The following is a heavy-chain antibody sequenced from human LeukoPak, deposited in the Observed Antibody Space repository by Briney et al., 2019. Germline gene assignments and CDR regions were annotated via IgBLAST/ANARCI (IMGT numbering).Heavy chain of an antibody. CDR2: IKEDGNEK. D-gene: IGHD2-21*01. V-gene: IGHV3-7*01. Sequence: GGSLRVSCAASGFTFSNSWMNWVRQAPGKGLEWLANIKEDGNEKNYMDSVKGRFVISRDNAKNSLYLQMNGLKAEDTAVYYCVTNCGGDCWGQGTLVTVSS. CDR1: GFTFSNSW. J-gene: IGHJ4*02. CDR3: VTNCGGDC.